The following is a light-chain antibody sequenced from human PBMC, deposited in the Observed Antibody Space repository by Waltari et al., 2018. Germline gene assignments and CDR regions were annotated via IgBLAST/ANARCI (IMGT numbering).Light chain of an antibody. CDR1: ALSKKY. Sequence: SYELTQPSSVSLSQGQTANITCSGNALSKKYGRWTQQNPGQAPTLLIYRHNVRPAGIPERFSGPSSGTTVTLTISGAHVEDEADYYCYSVSANSWVFGGGTRLTVL. CDR3: YSVSANSWV. CDR2: RHN. J-gene: IGLJ3*02. V-gene: IGLV3-27*01.